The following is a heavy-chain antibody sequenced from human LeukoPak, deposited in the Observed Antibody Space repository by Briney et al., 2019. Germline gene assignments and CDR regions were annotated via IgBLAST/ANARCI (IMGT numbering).Heavy chain of an antibody. J-gene: IGHJ4*02. Sequence: GGSLRLSCSASGFTFSSYAMHWVRQAPEKGLEYVSAISSNGGSTYYADSVKGRFTISRDSSKNTLYLQMNSLRAEDTAVYYCVKGVAARRGHFDYWGQGTLVTVSS. D-gene: IGHD6-6*01. CDR2: ISSNGGST. CDR1: GFTFSSYA. CDR3: VKGVAARRGHFDY. V-gene: IGHV3-64D*09.